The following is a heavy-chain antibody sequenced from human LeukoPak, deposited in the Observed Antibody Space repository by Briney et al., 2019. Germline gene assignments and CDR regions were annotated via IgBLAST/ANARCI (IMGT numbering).Heavy chain of an antibody. Sequence: SETLSLTCAVYGGSFSGYYWSWIRQPPGKGLEWIGEINHSGSTNYNPSLKSRVTISVDTSKNQFSLKLSSVTAADTAVYYCARRTVKWLVESHSYYYGMDVWGQGATVTVSS. D-gene: IGHD6-19*01. V-gene: IGHV4-34*01. CDR1: GGSFSGYY. J-gene: IGHJ6*02. CDR2: INHSGST. CDR3: ARRTVKWLVESHSYYYGMDV.